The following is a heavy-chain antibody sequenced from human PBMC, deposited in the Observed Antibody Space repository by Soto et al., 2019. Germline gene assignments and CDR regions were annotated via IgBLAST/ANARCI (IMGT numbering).Heavy chain of an antibody. J-gene: IGHJ6*02. CDR2: IVVGSGNT. V-gene: IGHV1-58*01. D-gene: IGHD6-13*01. CDR3: AAPGARGSWYSGLDV. CDR1: GFTFTSSA. Sequence: SVKVSCKASGFTFTSSAVQWVRQARGQRLEWIGWIVVGSGNTIYAQKFKERITITRDMSTSTAYVELSSLRCEDTAVYYCAAPGARGSWYSGLDVWGQGPTVTFSS.